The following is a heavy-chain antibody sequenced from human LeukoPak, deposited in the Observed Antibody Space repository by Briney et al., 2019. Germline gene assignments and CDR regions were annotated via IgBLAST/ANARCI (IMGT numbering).Heavy chain of an antibody. V-gene: IGHV1-69*13. Sequence: SVKVSCKASGGTFSSYAISWVRQAPGQGLEWMGGIIPIFGTANYAQKFQGRVTITADESTSTAYMELSGLRSEDTAVYYCTAMADRYYYYYMDVWGKGTTVTVSS. CDR1: GGTFSSYA. CDR3: TAMADRYYYYYMDV. CDR2: IIPIFGTA. J-gene: IGHJ6*03. D-gene: IGHD5-18*01.